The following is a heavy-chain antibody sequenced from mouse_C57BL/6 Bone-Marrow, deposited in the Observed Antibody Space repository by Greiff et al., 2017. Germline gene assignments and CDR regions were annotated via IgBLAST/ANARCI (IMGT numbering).Heavy chain of an antibody. CDR2: IYPRSGNT. J-gene: IGHJ1*03. CDR1: GYTFTSYG. D-gene: IGHD1-1*01. Sequence: QVQLQQSGAELARPGASVKLSCKASGYTFTSYGISWVKQRTGQGLEWIGEIYPRSGNTYYNEKFTSKATLTVDTSSSTAYMQLSSLTSEDSAVYYCATPYYYGSSYWYFDVWGTGTTVTVSS. V-gene: IGHV1-81*01. CDR3: ATPYYYGSSYWYFDV.